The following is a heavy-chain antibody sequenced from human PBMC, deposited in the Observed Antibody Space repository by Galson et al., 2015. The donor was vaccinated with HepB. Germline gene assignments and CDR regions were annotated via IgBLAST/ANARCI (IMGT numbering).Heavy chain of an antibody. CDR1: GFTFSSYS. J-gene: IGHJ5*02. V-gene: IGHV3-21*01. CDR2: ISSSSSYI. Sequence: SLRLSCAASGFTFSSYSMNWVRQAPGKGLEWVSSISSSSSYIYYADSVKGRFTISRDSAKNSLYLQMNSLRAEDTAVYYCARDLVSEDSLYWFDPWGQGTLVTVSS. D-gene: IGHD3-22*01. CDR3: ARDLVSEDSLYWFDP.